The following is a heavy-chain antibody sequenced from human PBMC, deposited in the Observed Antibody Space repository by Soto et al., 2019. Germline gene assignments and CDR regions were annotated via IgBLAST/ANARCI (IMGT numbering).Heavy chain of an antibody. CDR2: ISGSGGST. V-gene: IGHV3-23*01. Sequence: GGSLRLSCAASGFTFSSYAMGWVRQAPGKGLEWVSAISGSGGSTYYADSVKGRFTISRDNSKNTLYLQMNSLRAEDTAVYYCAKGSRGVTTRYFDYWGQGTLVTVSS. J-gene: IGHJ4*02. D-gene: IGHD4-17*01. CDR1: GFTFSSYA. CDR3: AKGSRGVTTRYFDY.